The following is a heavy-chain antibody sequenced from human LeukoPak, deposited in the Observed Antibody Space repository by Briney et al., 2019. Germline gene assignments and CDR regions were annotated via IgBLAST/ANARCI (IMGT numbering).Heavy chain of an antibody. CDR3: TTDPWGSYSSDAIYQFDY. V-gene: IGHV3-15*07. CDR1: GFTFSNAW. CDR2: IKSKTDGGTT. Sequence: PGGSLRLSCAASGFTFSNAWMNWVRQAPGKGLEWVGRIKSKTDGGTTDYAAPVKGRFTISRDDSKNTLYLQMNSLKTEDTAVYYCTTDPWGSYSSDAIYQFDYWGQGTLVTVSS. J-gene: IGHJ4*02. D-gene: IGHD1-26*01.